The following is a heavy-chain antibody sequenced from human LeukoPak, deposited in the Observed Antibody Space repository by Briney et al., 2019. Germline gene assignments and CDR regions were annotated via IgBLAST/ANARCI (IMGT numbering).Heavy chain of an antibody. Sequence: SSETLSLTCTVSGGSISSSSYYWGWIRQPPGKGLEWIGSIYYSGSTYYNPSLKSRVTISVDTSKNQFSLKLSSVTAADTAVYYCYSSGWYGGYYMDVWGKGTTVTVSS. D-gene: IGHD6-19*01. J-gene: IGHJ6*03. CDR2: IYYSGST. V-gene: IGHV4-39*07. CDR1: GGSISSSSYY. CDR3: YSSGWYGGYYMDV.